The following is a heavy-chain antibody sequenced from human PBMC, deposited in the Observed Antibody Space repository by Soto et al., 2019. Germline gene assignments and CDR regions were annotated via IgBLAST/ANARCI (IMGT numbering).Heavy chain of an antibody. CDR1: GYTFTGYY. Sequence: GASVKVSCKASGYTFTGYYMHWVRQAPGQGLEWMGWINPNSGGTNYAQKFQGRVTMTRDTSISTAYMELSRLRSDDTAVYYCARGIAYCDILTGYWTNYVGNHWGRGTLVTVSS. D-gene: IGHD3-9*01. CDR3: ARGIAYCDILTGYWTNYVGNH. V-gene: IGHV1-2*02. CDR2: INPNSGGT. J-gene: IGHJ5*02.